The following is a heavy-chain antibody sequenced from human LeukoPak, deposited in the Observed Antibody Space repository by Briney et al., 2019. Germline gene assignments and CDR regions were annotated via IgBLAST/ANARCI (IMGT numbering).Heavy chain of an antibody. CDR1: GFTFSSYA. Sequence: GGSLRLSCVASGFTFSSYAMTWVRQAPGKGLEWVSTISGSGGNTYFADSVKGRFTISSDNSKNTMFPQMNSLRAEDTAVYYCAKTVRYCSGGSCHGGYFDYWGQGTQVTVSS. J-gene: IGHJ4*02. CDR3: AKTVRYCSGGSCHGGYFDY. D-gene: IGHD2-15*01. V-gene: IGHV3-23*01. CDR2: ISGSGGNT.